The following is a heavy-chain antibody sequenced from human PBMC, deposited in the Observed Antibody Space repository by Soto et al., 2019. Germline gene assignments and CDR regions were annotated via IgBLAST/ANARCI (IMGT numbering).Heavy chain of an antibody. Sequence: QVQLQESGPGLVKPSQSVSLTCTVSGVSISSGDYYWSWIRQPPGEGLEWIGYIYYSGNTNYAPSLGNRLTISIDTSRNQFSLHLMSVTAADTAIYYCARYTNFSPYYHGVDVWGQGTTVTVSS. CDR2: IYYSGNT. CDR1: GVSISSGDYY. CDR3: ARYTNFSPYYHGVDV. J-gene: IGHJ6*02. D-gene: IGHD2-8*01. V-gene: IGHV4-30-4*01.